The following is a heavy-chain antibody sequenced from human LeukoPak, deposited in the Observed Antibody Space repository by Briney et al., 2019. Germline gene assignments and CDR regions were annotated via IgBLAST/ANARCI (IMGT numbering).Heavy chain of an antibody. CDR2: ISSSGSTI. J-gene: IGHJ5*02. CDR3: ARDRIKYSFTERWFDP. V-gene: IGHV3-11*04. Sequence: KPGGSLRLSCAASGFTFSDYYMSWIRQAPGKGLEWVSYISSSGSTIYYADSVKGRFTISRDNAKNSLYLQMNSLRAEDTAVYYCARDRIKYSFTERWFDPWGQGTLVTVSS. D-gene: IGHD5-18*01. CDR1: GFTFSDYY.